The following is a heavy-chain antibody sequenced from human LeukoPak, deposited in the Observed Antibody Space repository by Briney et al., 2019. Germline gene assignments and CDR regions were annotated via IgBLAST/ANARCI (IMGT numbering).Heavy chain of an antibody. J-gene: IGHJ3*02. CDR1: GYSISTSNY. CDR2: IYYSGGI. CDR3: ARKTTTGPTKAAFDI. Sequence: SDTLSLTCAVSGYSISTSNYWAWIRQPPGKGLEWIGHIYYSGGIYYNPSLKSRVTMSVDTSKNQFSLKLSSVTAVDTAVYYCARKTTTGPTKAAFDIWGQGQCLPSLQ. D-gene: IGHD4-17*01. V-gene: IGHV4-28*05.